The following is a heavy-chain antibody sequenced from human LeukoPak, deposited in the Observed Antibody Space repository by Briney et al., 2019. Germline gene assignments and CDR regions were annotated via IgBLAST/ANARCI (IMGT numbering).Heavy chain of an antibody. J-gene: IGHJ4*02. Sequence: GGSLRLSCAASGFTFSSYAMSWVRQAPGKGLEWVSAISGGGGSTYYADSVKGRFTISRDNSKNTLYLQMNSLRAEDTAVYYCARGGTWTIYFFDYWGQGTLVTVSS. CDR1: GFTFSSYA. D-gene: IGHD3/OR15-3a*01. CDR2: ISGGGGST. CDR3: ARGGTWTIYFFDY. V-gene: IGHV3-23*01.